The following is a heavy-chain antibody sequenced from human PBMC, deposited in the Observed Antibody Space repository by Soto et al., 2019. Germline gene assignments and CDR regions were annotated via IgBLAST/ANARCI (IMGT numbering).Heavy chain of an antibody. D-gene: IGHD3-3*01. V-gene: IGHV4-31*03. J-gene: IGHJ6*03. Sequence: SETLSLTCTVSGGSISSGGYYWSWIRQHPGKGLEWIGYIHYSGSTYYNPSLKSRVTISVDTSKNQFSLKLSSVTAAEPAVYYCALGQGTYYDFWSGPSLARGGHYYYYMDVWGKGTTVTVSS. CDR2: IHYSGST. CDR1: GGSISSGGYY. CDR3: ALGQGTYYDFWSGPSLARGGHYYYYMDV.